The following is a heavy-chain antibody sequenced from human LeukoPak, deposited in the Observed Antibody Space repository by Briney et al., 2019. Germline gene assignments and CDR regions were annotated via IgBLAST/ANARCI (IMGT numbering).Heavy chain of an antibody. J-gene: IGHJ5*02. CDR2: IYYSGST. D-gene: IGHD3-22*01. V-gene: IGHV4-59*01. CDR3: ARDSYDSSGYYYGWFHP. CDR1: GGSISSYY. Sequence: SETLSLTCTVSGGSISSYYWSWIRQPPGKGLEWIGYIYYSGSTNYNPSLKSRVTILVDTSKNQFSLKLSSVTAADTAVYYCARDSYDSSGYYYGWFHPWGQGTLVTVSS.